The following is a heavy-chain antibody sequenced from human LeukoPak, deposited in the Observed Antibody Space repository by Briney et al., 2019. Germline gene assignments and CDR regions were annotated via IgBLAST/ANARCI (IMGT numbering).Heavy chain of an antibody. CDR2: INNVGSST. CDR3: AREVSGSSYFDY. CDR1: GFTFSSYW. V-gene: IGHV3-74*01. J-gene: IGHJ4*02. Sequence: PGGSLRPSCAASGFTFSSYWMHWVRQAPGKGLVWVSRINNVGSSTTYADSVKGRFTISRDNAKNTLYLQMNSLSAEDTAVYYCAREVSGSSYFDYWGQGTQVTVSS. D-gene: IGHD1-26*01.